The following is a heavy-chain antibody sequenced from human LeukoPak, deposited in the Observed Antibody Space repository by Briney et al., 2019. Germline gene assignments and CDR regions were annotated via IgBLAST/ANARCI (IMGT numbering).Heavy chain of an antibody. V-gene: IGHV4-30-2*01. D-gene: IGHD3-10*01. J-gene: IGHJ4*02. CDR1: GDSISSGGYY. Sequence: SETLSLTCTVSGDSISSGGYYWSWIRQPPGKGLEWIGYIYHSGSTYYNPSLKSRVTISVDRSKNQFSLKLSPVTAADTAVYYCARERGELQAFDYWGQGTLVTVSS. CDR2: IYHSGST. CDR3: ARERGELQAFDY.